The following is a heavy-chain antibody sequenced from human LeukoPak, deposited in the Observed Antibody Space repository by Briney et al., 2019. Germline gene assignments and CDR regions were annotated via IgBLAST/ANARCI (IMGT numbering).Heavy chain of an antibody. Sequence: SETLSLTCDVYGGSFSGYYWSWIRQPPGKGLEWIGEINHSGITNYNPSLKSRITLSVDTSKNQFSLKLSSVTAADTAVYYCAKSNGYGLVDIWGQGTMVTVSS. CDR1: GGSFSGYY. J-gene: IGHJ3*02. CDR2: INHSGIT. CDR3: AKSNGYGLVDI. V-gene: IGHV4-34*01. D-gene: IGHD3-10*01.